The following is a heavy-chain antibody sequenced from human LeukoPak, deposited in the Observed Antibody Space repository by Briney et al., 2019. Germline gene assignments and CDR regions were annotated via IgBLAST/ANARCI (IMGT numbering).Heavy chain of an antibody. J-gene: IGHJ3*02. CDR2: IYSGGST. D-gene: IGHD3-10*01. CDR3: ATNKRVRYGDAFDI. Sequence: GGSLRLSCAASGFTVSSNYMSWVRQAPGKGLEWVSVIYSGGSTYYADSVKGRFTISRDNSKNTLYLQMNSLRAEDTAVYYCATNKRVRYGDAFDIWGQGTMVTVSS. CDR1: GFTVSSNY. V-gene: IGHV3-66*01.